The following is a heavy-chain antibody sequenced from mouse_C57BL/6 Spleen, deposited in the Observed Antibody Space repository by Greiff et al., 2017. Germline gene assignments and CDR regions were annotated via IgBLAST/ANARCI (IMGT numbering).Heavy chain of an antibody. CDR1: GYTFTSYW. J-gene: IGHJ2*01. Sequence: QVQLQQPGAELVKPGASVKLSCKASGYTFTSYWMHWVKQRPGRGLEWIGSIYPNSGGTKYNEKFKSKATLTVDTPSSTAYMQLSSLTSEDSAVYYCARAGDCADFDYWGQGTTLTVSS. V-gene: IGHV1-72*01. CDR2: IYPNSGGT. CDR3: ARAGDCADFDY. D-gene: IGHD2-13*01.